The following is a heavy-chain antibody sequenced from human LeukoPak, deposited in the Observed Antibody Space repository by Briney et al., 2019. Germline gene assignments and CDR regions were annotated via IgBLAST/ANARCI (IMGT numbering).Heavy chain of an antibody. J-gene: IGHJ4*02. V-gene: IGHV4-34*01. CDR1: GFTSSSYA. Sequence: GSLRLSCAASGFTSSSYAMNWVRQAPGKGLEWIGEINHSGSTNYNPSLKSRVTISVDTSKNQFSLKLSSVTAADTAVYYCARASYGPIDYWGQGTLVTVSS. D-gene: IGHD5-18*01. CDR2: INHSGST. CDR3: ARASYGPIDY.